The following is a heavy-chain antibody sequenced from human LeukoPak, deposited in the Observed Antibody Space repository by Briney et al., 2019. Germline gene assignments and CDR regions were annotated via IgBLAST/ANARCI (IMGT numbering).Heavy chain of an antibody. CDR2: IRQDGSVN. V-gene: IGHV3-7*01. CDR3: ARDHGDYYGSGLVGYMDV. Sequence: SGGSLRLSCAASGFTFSSYGMHWVRQAPGKGLEWVATIRQDGSVNHYVDSVKGRFTVSRDNAKNSLYLQMNSLRAEDTAVYYCARDHGDYYGSGLVGYMDVWGKGTTVTVSS. CDR1: GFTFSSYG. J-gene: IGHJ6*03. D-gene: IGHD3-10*01.